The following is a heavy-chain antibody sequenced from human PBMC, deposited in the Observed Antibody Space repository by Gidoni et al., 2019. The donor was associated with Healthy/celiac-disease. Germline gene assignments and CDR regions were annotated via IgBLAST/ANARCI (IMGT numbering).Heavy chain of an antibody. V-gene: IGHV3-33*01. CDR3: ARDRLVVVPAAIDPDYYYGMDV. D-gene: IGHD2-2*02. CDR1: GFTFRSYG. J-gene: IGHJ6*02. Sequence: QVQLVESGVGVVQPGRSLRLSCAASGFTFRSYGMHWVRQAPGKGLEWVAVIWYDGSNKYYADSVKGRFTISRDNSKNTLYLQMNSLRAEDTAVYYCARDRLVVVPAAIDPDYYYGMDVWGQGTTVTVSS. CDR2: IWYDGSNK.